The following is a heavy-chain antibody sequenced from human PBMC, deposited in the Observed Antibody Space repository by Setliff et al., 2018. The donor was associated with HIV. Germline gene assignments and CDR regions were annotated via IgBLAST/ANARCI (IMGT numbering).Heavy chain of an antibody. V-gene: IGHV1-18*01. CDR2: ISAYNGNT. CDR1: GYSFINYG. Sequence: ASVKVSCKASGYSFINYGISWVRQAPGQGLEWMGWISAYNGNTNYAQQLQGRVTLTTDTSTSTAYMELRSLRSDDTAVYYCARFAVAGTKWSDPWGQGTLVTVSS. CDR3: ARFAVAGTKWSDP. D-gene: IGHD6-19*01. J-gene: IGHJ5*02.